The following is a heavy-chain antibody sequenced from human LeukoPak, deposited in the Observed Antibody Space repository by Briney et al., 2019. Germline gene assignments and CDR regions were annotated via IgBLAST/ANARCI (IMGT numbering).Heavy chain of an antibody. D-gene: IGHD2-21*02. V-gene: IGHV4-4*09. CDR3: ARSIVVVTAIDY. Sequence: SETLSLTCTVSGGFISSYYWSWIRQPPGKGLEWIGYIYTSGSTNYNPSLKSRVTISVDTSKNQFSLKLSSVTAADTAVYYCARSIVVVTAIDYWGQGTLVTVSS. CDR1: GGFISSYY. CDR2: IYTSGST. J-gene: IGHJ4*02.